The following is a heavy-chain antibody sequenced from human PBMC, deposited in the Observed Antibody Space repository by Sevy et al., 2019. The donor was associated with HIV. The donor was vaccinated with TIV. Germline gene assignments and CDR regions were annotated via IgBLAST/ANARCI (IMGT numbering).Heavy chain of an antibody. CDR3: TRLGYCSSTSCYRYYYYGMDV. V-gene: IGHV3-49*03. J-gene: IGHJ6*02. Sequence: GGSLRLSCTASGFTFGDYAMSWFRQAPGKGLEWVGFIRSKAYGGTTEYAASVKGRFTISREDSKSIAYLQMNSLKTEDTAVYYCTRLGYCSSTSCYRYYYYGMDVWGQGTTVTVSS. CDR2: IRSKAYGGTT. CDR1: GFTFGDYA. D-gene: IGHD2-2*01.